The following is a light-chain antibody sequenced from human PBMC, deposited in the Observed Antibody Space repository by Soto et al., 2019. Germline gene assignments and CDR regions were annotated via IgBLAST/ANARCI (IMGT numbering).Light chain of an antibody. Sequence: DIVMTQSPDSLAVSLGERATLNCKTSQTIFFSSTNSHYLAWYQQKPAQPPKLLIYWASTRESGVPDLFSGSGSGTDFTLTISSLKTEDVAVYYCKQYVKPPLSFGGGTKVEI. J-gene: IGKJ4*01. CDR3: KQYVKPPLS. CDR1: QTIFFSSTNSHY. CDR2: WAS. V-gene: IGKV4-1*01.